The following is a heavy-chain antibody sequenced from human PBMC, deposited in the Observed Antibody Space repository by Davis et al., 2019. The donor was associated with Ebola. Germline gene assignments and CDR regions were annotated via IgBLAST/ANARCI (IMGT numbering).Heavy chain of an antibody. CDR2: IYYSGST. Sequence: MPSETLSLTCAVSGYSISSSNWWGWIRQPPGKGLEWIGYIYYSGSTYYNPSLKSRVTMSVDTSKNQFSLKLSSVTAADTAVYYCARVTDYDILTGYPDYWGQGTLVTVSS. CDR3: ARVTDYDILTGYPDY. J-gene: IGHJ4*02. CDR1: GYSISSSNW. D-gene: IGHD3-9*01. V-gene: IGHV4-28*03.